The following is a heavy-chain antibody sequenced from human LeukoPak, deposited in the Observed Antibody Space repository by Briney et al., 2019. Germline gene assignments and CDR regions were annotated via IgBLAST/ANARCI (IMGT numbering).Heavy chain of an antibody. J-gene: IGHJ6*02. CDR1: GGSFSGYY. V-gene: IGHV4-59*01. Sequence: SETLSLTCAVYGGSFSGYYWSWIRQPPGKGLEWIGYIYYSGSTNYNPSLKSRVTISVDTSKKQFSLKLSSVTAADMAVYYCARVEARHGNGMDVWGQGTTVTVSS. CDR3: ARVEARHGNGMDV. D-gene: IGHD6-6*01. CDR2: IYYSGST.